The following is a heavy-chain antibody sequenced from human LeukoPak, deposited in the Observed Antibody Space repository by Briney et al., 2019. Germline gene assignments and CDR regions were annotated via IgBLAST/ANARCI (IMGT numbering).Heavy chain of an antibody. J-gene: IGHJ4*02. D-gene: IGHD6-13*01. CDR2: IYHSGGT. CDR3: ARGDSSSWYSNY. Sequence: KASGTLSLTCAVSGGSISSSNWWSWVRQPPGKGLEWIGEIYHSGGTNYNPSLKSRVTISVDKSKNQFSLKLSSVTAADTAAYYCARGDSSSWYSNYWGQGTLVTVSS. V-gene: IGHV4-4*02. CDR1: GGSISSSNW.